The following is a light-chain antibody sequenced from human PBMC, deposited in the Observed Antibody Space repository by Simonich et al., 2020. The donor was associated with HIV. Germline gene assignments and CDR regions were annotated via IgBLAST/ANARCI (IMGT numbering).Light chain of an antibody. CDR3: QQYDNLPWT. CDR2: GAS. Sequence: DIQMTQSPSSLPASVGDRATITCQASQDITNYLNWYQQKPGKAPKLLINGASNLEKGVPSRFNGTGCGTDFTFTINSLQPEDIATYYCQQYDNLPWTFGRGTKVEIK. J-gene: IGKJ1*01. CDR1: QDITNY. V-gene: IGKV1-33*01.